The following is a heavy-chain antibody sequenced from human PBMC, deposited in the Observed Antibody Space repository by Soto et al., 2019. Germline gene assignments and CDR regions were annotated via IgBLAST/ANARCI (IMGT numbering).Heavy chain of an antibody. CDR1: GFTFSSND. V-gene: IGHV3-53*01. Sequence: XSLRLSCAASGFTFSSNDMNWVRQAPGKGLEWVSLIYSSGSTSYADSVKGRFTISRDNSKNTLYLQMSSLRAEDTAVYYCATRPLLPGAPWGQGTMVTVSS. J-gene: IGHJ3*01. CDR3: ATRPLLPGAP. CDR2: IYSSGST. D-gene: IGHD3-22*01.